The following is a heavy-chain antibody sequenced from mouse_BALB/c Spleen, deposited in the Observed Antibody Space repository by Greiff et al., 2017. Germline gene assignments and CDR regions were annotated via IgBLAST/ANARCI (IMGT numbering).Heavy chain of an antibody. CDR2: INPSTGYT. CDR3: ARSGSSPYAMDY. V-gene: IGHV1-7*01. J-gene: IGHJ4*01. CDR1: GYTFTSYW. Sequence: VQLQQSGAELAKPGASVKMSCKASGYTFTSYWMHWVKQRPGQGLEWIGYINPSTGYTEYNQKFKDKATLTADKSSNTAYMQLSSLTSEDSAVYYCARSGSSPYAMDYWGQGTSVTVSS. D-gene: IGHD1-1*01.